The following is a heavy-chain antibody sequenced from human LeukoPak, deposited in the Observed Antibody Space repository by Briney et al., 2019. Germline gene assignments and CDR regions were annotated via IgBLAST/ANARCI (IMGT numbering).Heavy chain of an antibody. CDR2: IYHSGST. Sequence: PSETLSLTCAVSGGSISSSNWWSWVRQPPGKGLEWIGEIYHSGSTNYNPSLKSRVTISVDKSKNQFSLKLSSVTAADTAVYYCAGPYYYDSGGYLWGQGTLVTVSS. CDR3: AGPYYYDSGGYL. D-gene: IGHD3-22*01. CDR1: GGSISSSNW. V-gene: IGHV4-4*02. J-gene: IGHJ4*02.